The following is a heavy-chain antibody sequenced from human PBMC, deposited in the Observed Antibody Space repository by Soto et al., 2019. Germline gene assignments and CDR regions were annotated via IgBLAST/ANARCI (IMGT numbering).Heavy chain of an antibody. V-gene: IGHV4-34*01. CDR3: ARGLYYDSSGHYYYRPQRRYNWFDP. CDR2: INHSGST. CDR1: GGSFSGYY. J-gene: IGHJ5*02. D-gene: IGHD3-22*01. Sequence: PSDTLSLTCAVYGGSFSGYYWSWIRQPPGKGLEWIGEINHSGSTNYNPSLKSRVTISVDTSKNQFSLKLSSVTAADTAVYYCARGLYYDSSGHYYYRPQRRYNWFDPWGQGTLVNVSS.